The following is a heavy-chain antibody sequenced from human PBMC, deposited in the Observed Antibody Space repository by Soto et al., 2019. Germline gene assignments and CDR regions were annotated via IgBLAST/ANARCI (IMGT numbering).Heavy chain of an antibody. Sequence: SETLSLTCTVSGGSISSSSYYWGWIRQPPGKRLEWIGSIYYSGSTYYNPSLKSRVTISVDTSKNQFSLKLSSVTAADPAVYYCARNYFARFDPWGQGTLVIVSS. CDR3: ARNYFARFDP. D-gene: IGHD3-9*01. CDR1: GGSISSSSYY. V-gene: IGHV4-39*01. CDR2: IYYSGST. J-gene: IGHJ5*02.